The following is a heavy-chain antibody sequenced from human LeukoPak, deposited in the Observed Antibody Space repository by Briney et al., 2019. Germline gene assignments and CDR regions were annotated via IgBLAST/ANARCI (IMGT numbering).Heavy chain of an antibody. CDR3: VRAFGDY. V-gene: IGHV3-74*01. J-gene: IGHJ4*02. CDR1: GVTFNKYR. CDR2: IDTDGTNT. D-gene: IGHD3-10*01. Sequence: PGGSLRLSCASSGVTFNKYRMHSVRQAQGKGLVWVSRIDTDGTNTNYADSVKGRSTISTDKAKKTLYLKMNSPRAEDMDVYYCVRAFGDYWRQGILATVSS.